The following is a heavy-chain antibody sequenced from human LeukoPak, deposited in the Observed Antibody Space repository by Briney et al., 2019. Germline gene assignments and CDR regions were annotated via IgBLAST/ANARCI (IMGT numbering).Heavy chain of an antibody. V-gene: IGHV1-69*05. J-gene: IGHJ3*02. CDR3: ARAYYYGSGERIDAFDI. Sequence: SVKVSCKASGGTFSSYAISWVRQAPGQGLEWMGGIIPIFGTANYAQKFQGRVTITTDESTSTAYMELSSLRSEDTAVYYCARAYYYGSGERIDAFDIWGQGTMITVSS. CDR2: IIPIFGTA. CDR1: GGTFSSYA. D-gene: IGHD3-10*01.